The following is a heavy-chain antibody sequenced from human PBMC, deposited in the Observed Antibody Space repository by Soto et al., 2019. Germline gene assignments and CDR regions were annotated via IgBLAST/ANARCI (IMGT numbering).Heavy chain of an antibody. D-gene: IGHD6-13*01. CDR1: GFTLSAYW. V-gene: IGHV3-7*05. J-gene: IGHJ3*02. CDR3: ARDVSPGSSSLYLDAFDI. CDR2: INRDGSKK. Sequence: EVQLEESGGDLVQPGGSLRLSCAASGFTLSAYWMTWVRQAPGKGLEWVANINRDGSKKSYLDSVRGRFTISSDNVGNSLYLQMDSLRADDTALYYCARDVSPGSSSLYLDAFDIWGQGTMVTVSS.